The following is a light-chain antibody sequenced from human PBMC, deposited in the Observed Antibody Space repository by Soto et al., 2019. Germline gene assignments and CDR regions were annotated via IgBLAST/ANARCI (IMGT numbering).Light chain of an antibody. CDR3: EQYGSSPPSIT. J-gene: IGKJ5*01. V-gene: IGKV3-20*01. CDR2: GAS. CDR1: QSVSSY. Sequence: EIVLTQSPATLSLSPGERATLSCRASQSVSSYLAWYQQKPGQAPRLLIYGASSRATGIPDRFSGSGSGTDFTLTISRLEPEDFAVYYCEQYGSSPPSITFGQGTRLEIK.